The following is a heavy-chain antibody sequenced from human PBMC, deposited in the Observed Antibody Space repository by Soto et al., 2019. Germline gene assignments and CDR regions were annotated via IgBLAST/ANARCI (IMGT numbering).Heavy chain of an antibody. CDR1: GGSFSGYY. D-gene: IGHD2-15*01. V-gene: IGHV4-34*01. Sequence: SETLSLTCAVYGGSFSGYYWSWIRQPPGKGLEWIGEINHSGSTNYNPSLKSRVTISVDTSKNQFSLKLSSVTAADTAVYYCARGRCSGGSCYQFDYWGQGTLVTVSS. CDR2: INHSGST. J-gene: IGHJ4*02. CDR3: ARGRCSGGSCYQFDY.